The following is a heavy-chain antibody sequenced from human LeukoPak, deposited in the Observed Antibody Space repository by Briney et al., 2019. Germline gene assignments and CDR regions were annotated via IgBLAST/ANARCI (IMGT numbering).Heavy chain of an antibody. V-gene: IGHV5-51*01. CDR3: ATGGICSSNFDY. Sequence: HGESLKISCKGSGYTFIRFWIGWVRQMPGKGLEWVGNTYPGDSETRYSQSFQGHVTISVDKSISTAYLQWSSLKASDTAVYYCATGGICSSNFDYWGQGTLVTVSS. CDR2: TYPGDSET. J-gene: IGHJ4*02. D-gene: IGHD3-16*01. CDR1: GYTFIRFW.